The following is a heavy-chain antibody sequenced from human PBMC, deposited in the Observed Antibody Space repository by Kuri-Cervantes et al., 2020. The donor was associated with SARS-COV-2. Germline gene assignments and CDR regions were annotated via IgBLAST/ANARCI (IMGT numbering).Heavy chain of an antibody. V-gene: IGHV1-24*01. CDR2: FDPEDGET. CDR3: ATEKQQGYYYYGMDV. D-gene: IGHD6-13*01. J-gene: IGHJ6*02. Sequence: ASVKVSCKVSGYTLTELSMHWVRQAPGKGLEWMGGFDPEDGETIYAQKFQGRVTMTEETSTDTAYMELSSLISEDTVVYYCATEKQQGYYYYGMDVWGQGTTVTVSS. CDR1: GYTLTELS.